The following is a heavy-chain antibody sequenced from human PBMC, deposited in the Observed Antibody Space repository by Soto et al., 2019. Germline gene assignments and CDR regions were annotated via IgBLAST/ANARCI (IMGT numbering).Heavy chain of an antibody. CDR2: IYYSGST. V-gene: IGHV4-59*01. J-gene: IGHJ6*02. D-gene: IGHD1-7*01. Sequence: SETLSLTCTVSGGSISSYYWSWIRQPPGKGLEWIGYIYYSGSTNYNPSLKSRVTISVDTSKNQFSLKLSSVTAADTAVYYCARGNWNYDLVYYYYGMDVWGQGTTVTVS. CDR1: GGSISSYY. CDR3: ARGNWNYDLVYYYYGMDV.